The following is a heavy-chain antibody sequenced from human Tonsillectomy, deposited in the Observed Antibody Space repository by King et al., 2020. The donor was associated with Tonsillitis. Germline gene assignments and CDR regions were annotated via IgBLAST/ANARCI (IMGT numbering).Heavy chain of an antibody. CDR1: SYA. V-gene: IGHV3-30-3*01. CDR3: ARYQSYYDSSGYYSD. D-gene: IGHD3-22*01. CDR2: ISYDGSNK. J-gene: IGHJ3*01. Sequence: SYAMHWVRQAPGKGLEWVAVISYDGSNKYYVDSVKGRFTISRDNSKNTLYLQMHSLRAEDTAVYYCARYQSYYDSSGYYSDWGKGTMVIVYS.